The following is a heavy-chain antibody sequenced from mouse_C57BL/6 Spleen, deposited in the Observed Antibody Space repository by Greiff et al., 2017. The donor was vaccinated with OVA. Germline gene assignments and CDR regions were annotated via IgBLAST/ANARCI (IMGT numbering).Heavy chain of an antibody. D-gene: IGHD3-1*01. CDR3: ARLGSYAMDY. CDR2: IDPSDSHT. V-gene: IGHV1-59*01. Sequence: QVQLQQPGAELVRPGTSVKLSCKASGYTFTSYWMHWVKQRPGQGLEWIGVIDPSDSHTNYNQKFKGKATLTVDTSSSTAYMQLSSLTSEDSAVYYCARLGSYAMDYWGQGTSVTVSS. CDR1: GYTFTSYW. J-gene: IGHJ4*01.